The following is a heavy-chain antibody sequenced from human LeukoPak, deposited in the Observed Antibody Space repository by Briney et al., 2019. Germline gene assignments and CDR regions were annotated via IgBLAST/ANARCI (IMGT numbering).Heavy chain of an antibody. D-gene: IGHD4-11*01. J-gene: IGHJ4*02. CDR3: AREQYLDGDFDY. Sequence: GRSLRLSCAASGFTSSSYGMRWVRQAPGKGLEWVAVIWYDGSNKYYADSVKGRFTISRDNSKNTLYLQMNSLRAEDTAVYYCAREQYLDGDFDYWGQGTLVTVSS. V-gene: IGHV3-33*01. CDR2: IWYDGSNK. CDR1: GFTSSSYG.